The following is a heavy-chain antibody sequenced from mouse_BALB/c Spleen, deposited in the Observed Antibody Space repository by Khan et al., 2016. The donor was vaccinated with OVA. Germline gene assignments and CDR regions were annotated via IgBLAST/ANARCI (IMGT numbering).Heavy chain of an antibody. D-gene: IGHD1-2*01. CDR3: ARPSTATAMDY. Sequence: QVQLQQSGAELVRPGVSVKISCKGSGYTFTDYAMHWVKQSHAKSLEWIGVISTYYGDASYNQKFKGMATMTVDKSSSTAYMELARLTSEDSAIDYCARPSTATAMDYWGQGTSVTVSS. V-gene: IGHV1S137*01. J-gene: IGHJ4*01. CDR1: GYTFTDYA. CDR2: ISTYYGDA.